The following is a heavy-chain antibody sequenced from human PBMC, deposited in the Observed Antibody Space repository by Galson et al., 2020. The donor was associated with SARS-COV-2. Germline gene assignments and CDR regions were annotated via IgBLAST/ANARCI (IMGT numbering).Heavy chain of an antibody. CDR3: ARRFHRDGYNYEIDY. Sequence: GESLKISCKGSGYSFTNYWIGWVRQMPGKGLERMGIIYPADSDTRYSPSFQGQVTISADNSISTAYLQWSSLKASDTAMYYCARRFHRDGYNYEIDYWGQGTLVTVSS. CDR2: IYPADSDT. J-gene: IGHJ4*02. CDR1: GYSFTNYW. V-gene: IGHV5-51*01. D-gene: IGHD5-12*01.